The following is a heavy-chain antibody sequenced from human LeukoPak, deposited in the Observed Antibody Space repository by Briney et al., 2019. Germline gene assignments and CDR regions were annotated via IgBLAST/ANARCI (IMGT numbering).Heavy chain of an antibody. CDR3: ARHRTASDY. Sequence: GGSLRLSCAASGFTFSSYGMHWVRQAPGKGLEWVTSIQYDGNNKYYADSVKGRFTISRDNAKSSLYLQMNSLRAEDTALYYCARHRTASDYWGQGTLVTVSS. CDR1: GFTFSSYG. CDR2: IQYDGNNK. V-gene: IGHV3-30*12. J-gene: IGHJ4*02. D-gene: IGHD3-16*02.